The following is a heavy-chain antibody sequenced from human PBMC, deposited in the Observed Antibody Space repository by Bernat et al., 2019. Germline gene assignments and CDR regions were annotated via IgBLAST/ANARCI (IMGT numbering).Heavy chain of an antibody. CDR3: ARLIAAADPWLYYYYYYYMDV. Sequence: QVQLVESGGGLVKPGGSLRLSCAASGFTFSDYYMSWIRQAPGKGLEWVSYISSSSSYTNYADSVKGRFTISRDNAKNSLYLQMNSLRAEDTAVYYCARLIAAADPWLYYYYYYYMDVWGKGTTVTVSS. CDR1: GFTFSDYY. D-gene: IGHD6-13*01. CDR2: ISSSSSYT. J-gene: IGHJ6*03. V-gene: IGHV3-11*05.